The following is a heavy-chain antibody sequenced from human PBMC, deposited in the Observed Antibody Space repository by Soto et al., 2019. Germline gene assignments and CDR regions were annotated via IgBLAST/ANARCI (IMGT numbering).Heavy chain of an antibody. J-gene: IGHJ3*02. CDR2: INPNSGGT. CDR1: GYTFTGYY. D-gene: IGHD6-13*01. V-gene: IGHV1-2*04. Sequence: QVQLVQSGAEVKKPGASVKVSCKASGYTFTGYYMHWVRQAPGQGLEWMGWINPNSGGTNYAQKFQGWVTMTRDTSISTAYMELSRLRSDDTAVYYCARAREYSSSSGAFDIWGQGTMVTVSS. CDR3: ARAREYSSSSGAFDI.